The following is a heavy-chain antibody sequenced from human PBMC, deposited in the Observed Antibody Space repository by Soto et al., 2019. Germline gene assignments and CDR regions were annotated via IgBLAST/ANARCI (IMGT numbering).Heavy chain of an antibody. D-gene: IGHD3-3*01. CDR1: GGSISSYY. CDR2: IYYSGST. Sequence: SETLSLTCTVSGGSISSYYWSWIRQPPGKGLEWIGYIYYSGSTNYNPSLKSRVTISVDTSKNQFSLKLSSVTAADTAVYYCARLIAGPEWGYDFWSGYYSYFDYWGQGTLVTVSS. CDR3: ARLIAGPEWGYDFWSGYYSYFDY. V-gene: IGHV4-59*08. J-gene: IGHJ4*02.